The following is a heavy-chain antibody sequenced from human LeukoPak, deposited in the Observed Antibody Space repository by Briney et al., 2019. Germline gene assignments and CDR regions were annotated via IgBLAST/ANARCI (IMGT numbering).Heavy chain of an antibody. CDR2: IIPIFGTA. CDR1: GGTFSSYA. D-gene: IGHD3-3*01. CDR3: ARGVRDFWSGQNFDY. Sequence: SVKVSCKASGGTFSSYAISWVRQAPGQGLGWMGGIIPIFGTANYAQKFQGRVTITADESTSTAYMELSSLRSEDTAVYYCARGVRDFWSGQNFDYWGQGTLVTVSS. V-gene: IGHV1-69*13. J-gene: IGHJ4*02.